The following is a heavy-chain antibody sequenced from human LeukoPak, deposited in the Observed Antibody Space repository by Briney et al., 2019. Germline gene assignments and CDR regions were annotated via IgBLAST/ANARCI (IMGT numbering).Heavy chain of an antibody. J-gene: IGHJ4*02. V-gene: IGHV4-4*07. CDR1: GGSISSYY. D-gene: IGHD5-12*01. CDR2: IYTSGST. CDR3: ARRHLEGYNAYGLFDY. Sequence: SETLSLTCTVSGGSISSYYWSWIRQPAGKGLEWIGRIYTSGSTNYNPSLKSRITISVDKSKNLVSLKLSSVTAADAGVYHCARRHLEGYNAYGLFDYWGQGTLVTVSS.